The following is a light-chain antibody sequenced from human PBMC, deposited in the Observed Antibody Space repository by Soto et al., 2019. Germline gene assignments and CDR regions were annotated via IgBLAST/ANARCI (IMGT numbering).Light chain of an antibody. CDR1: SGHSSYA. Sequence: QSVLTQSPSASASLGASVKLTCTLSSGHSSYAIAWHQQQPEKGPRYLMNLNSDGSHSKGDGIPDRFSGSSSGAERYLTISSLQSEDEADYYCQTWGTGTVVFVGGTKLTVL. J-gene: IGLJ2*01. CDR2: LNSDGSH. V-gene: IGLV4-69*02. CDR3: QTWGTGTVV.